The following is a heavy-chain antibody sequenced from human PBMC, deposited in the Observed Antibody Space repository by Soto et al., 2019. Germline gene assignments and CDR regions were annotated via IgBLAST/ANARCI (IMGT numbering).Heavy chain of an antibody. CDR1: GGSISSSSFH. V-gene: IGHV4-39*02. J-gene: IGHJ5*02. Sequence: PSETLSLTCTVSGGSISSSSFHWGWIRQPPGKGLEWIGSIYYSGSTYCSPSLKSRVTISVDTSKNQFSLKLSSVTAADTAVYYCAREHNWNYGGFDPWGQGTLVTVSS. CDR3: AREHNWNYGGFDP. D-gene: IGHD1-7*01. CDR2: IYYSGST.